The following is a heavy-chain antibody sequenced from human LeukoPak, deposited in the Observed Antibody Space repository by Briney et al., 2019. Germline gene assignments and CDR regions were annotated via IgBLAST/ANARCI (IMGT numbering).Heavy chain of an antibody. CDR1: GGSLNSYY. CDR2: SYYSGST. D-gene: IGHD6-25*01. Sequence: SETLSLTCTVSGGSLNSYYWGWIRQATGPGLERIGYSYYSGSTNYHSSLKSRVTISVDTSKNPFSLTVTSVTATDTAIYYCVRHGESGRHHSYFDYWGQGALVTVSS. J-gene: IGHJ4*02. V-gene: IGHV4-59*08. CDR3: VRHGESGRHHSYFDY.